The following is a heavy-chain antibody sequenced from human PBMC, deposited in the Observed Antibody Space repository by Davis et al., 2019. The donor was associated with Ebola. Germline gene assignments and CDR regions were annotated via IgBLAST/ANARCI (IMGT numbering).Heavy chain of an antibody. CDR3: ARRWGGYGDY. V-gene: IGHV4-61*01. J-gene: IGHJ4*02. D-gene: IGHD5-12*01. CDR1: GSSVNSGSFY. Sequence: SETLSLTCVVSGSSVNSGSFYWSWIRQPPGKGLEWIGYIYYGGSTKYNPSLKSRVIISVDTSKNQFSLKLSSVTAADTAVYYCARRWGGYGDYWGQGTLVTVSS. CDR2: IYYGGST.